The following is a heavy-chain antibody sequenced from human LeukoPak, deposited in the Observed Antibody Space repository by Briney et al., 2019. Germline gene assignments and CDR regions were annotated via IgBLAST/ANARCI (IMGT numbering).Heavy chain of an antibody. CDR3: AKGVATITSLNWYFDL. CDR2: ISWNSGSI. CDR1: GFTFDDYA. J-gene: IGHJ2*01. D-gene: IGHD5-12*01. V-gene: IGHV3-9*03. Sequence: GGSLRLSCAASGFTFDDYAMHWVRQAPGKGLEWVSGISWNSGSIGYAGSVKGRFTISRDNAKNSLYLQMNSLRAEDMALYYCAKGVATITSLNWYFDLWGRGTLVTVSS.